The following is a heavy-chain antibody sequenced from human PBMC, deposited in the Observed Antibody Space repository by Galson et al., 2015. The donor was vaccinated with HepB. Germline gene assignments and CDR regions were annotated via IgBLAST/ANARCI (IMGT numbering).Heavy chain of an antibody. CDR3: ARDGRFLEGFFAFDY. V-gene: IGHV3-30-3*01. CDR2: ISYDGSNK. D-gene: IGHD3-3*01. Sequence: SLRLSCAASGFTFSGYAMHWVRQAPGKGLEWVAVISYDGSNKYYGDSVKGRFTISRDNSKNTLYLQMNSLRAEDTAVYYCARDGRFLEGFFAFDYWGPGTLVTVSS. CDR1: GFTFSGYA. J-gene: IGHJ4*02.